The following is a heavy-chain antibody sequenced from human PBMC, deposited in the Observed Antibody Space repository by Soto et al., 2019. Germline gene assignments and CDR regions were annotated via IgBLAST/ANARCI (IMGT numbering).Heavy chain of an antibody. V-gene: IGHV4-59*12. J-gene: IGHJ4*02. CDR1: GGSISSYY. D-gene: IGHD3-3*01. CDR2: IYYSGST. Sequence: SETLSLTCTVSGGSISSYYWSWIRQPPGKGLEWIGYIYYSGSTNYNPSLKSRVTISVDTSKNQFSLKLSSVTAADTAVYYCARGYGITIFGVSLDYWGQGTLVTVSS. CDR3: ARGYGITIFGVSLDY.